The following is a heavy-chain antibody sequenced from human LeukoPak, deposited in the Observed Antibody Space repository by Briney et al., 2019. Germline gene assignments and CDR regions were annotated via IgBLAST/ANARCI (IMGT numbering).Heavy chain of an antibody. CDR3: ARHHDFWSGYYTEGNAFDI. V-gene: IGHV5-51*01. D-gene: IGHD3-3*01. CDR2: IYPADSTA. Sequence: GESLKISCKASGYSFTTYWIGWVRQMPGKGLEWMGIIYPADSTAHYSPSFQGQVTISADKSISTAYLQWSSLKASDTAMYYCARHHDFWSGYYTEGNAFDIWGQGTMVTVSS. J-gene: IGHJ3*02. CDR1: GYSFTTYW.